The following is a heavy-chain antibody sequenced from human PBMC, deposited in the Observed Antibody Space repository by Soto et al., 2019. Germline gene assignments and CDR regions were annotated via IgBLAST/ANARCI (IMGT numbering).Heavy chain of an antibody. Sequence: GGSLRLSCAASGFTFTRYSMNWVRQAPGKGLEWASSISSTTNYIYYGDSMKGRFTISRDNAKNSLYLEMNSLRAEDTAVYYCARESEDLTSNFDYWGQGTLVTVSS. CDR3: ARESEDLTSNFDY. CDR1: GFTFTRYS. V-gene: IGHV3-21*06. J-gene: IGHJ4*02. CDR2: ISSTTNYI.